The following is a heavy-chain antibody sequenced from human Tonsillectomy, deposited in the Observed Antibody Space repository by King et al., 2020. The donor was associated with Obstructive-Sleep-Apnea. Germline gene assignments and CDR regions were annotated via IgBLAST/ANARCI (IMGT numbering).Heavy chain of an antibody. V-gene: IGHV1-69*12. CDR2: IIPIFGTA. J-gene: IGHJ6*02. Sequence: LQLVQSGAEVKKPGSSVKVSCKASGGTFSSYAISWVRQAPGQGLEWMGGIIPIFGTANYAQKFQGRVTITADESTSTAYMELSSLRAEDTAVYYCARGRCSGGSCYYYYYGMDVWGQGTTVTVSS. CDR1: GGTFSSYA. CDR3: ARGRCSGGSCYYYYYGMDV. D-gene: IGHD2-15*01.